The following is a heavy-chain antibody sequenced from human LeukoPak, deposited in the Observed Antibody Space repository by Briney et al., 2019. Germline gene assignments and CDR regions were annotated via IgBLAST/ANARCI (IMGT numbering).Heavy chain of an antibody. CDR2: IYPGDSDT. Sequence: GESLKISCKGSGYSFTSYWIGWVRQMPGKGLEWMGIIYPGDSDTRYSPSFQGQVTISADKSISTAYLQWSSLKASDTAMYYCARTSRYSGSYRPGAFDIWGQGTMVTVSS. V-gene: IGHV5-51*01. CDR1: GYSFTSYW. CDR3: ARTSRYSGSYRPGAFDI. D-gene: IGHD1-26*01. J-gene: IGHJ3*02.